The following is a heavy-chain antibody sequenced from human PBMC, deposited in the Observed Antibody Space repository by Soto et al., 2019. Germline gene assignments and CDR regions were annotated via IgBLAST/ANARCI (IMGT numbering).Heavy chain of an antibody. Sequence: ESLKISCEGSGFIFSRYKIGWVRQMPGKGLEWMGIINPGNSDTTYSPSFQGQVTISADNSINTAYLQWSSLRASDTAVCYCMRSYGDSNYFYYGMDVWGQGTTVTVSS. D-gene: IGHD2-21*02. V-gene: IGHV5-51*01. J-gene: IGHJ6*02. CDR1: GFIFSRYK. CDR3: MRSYGDSNYFYYGMDV. CDR2: INPGNSDT.